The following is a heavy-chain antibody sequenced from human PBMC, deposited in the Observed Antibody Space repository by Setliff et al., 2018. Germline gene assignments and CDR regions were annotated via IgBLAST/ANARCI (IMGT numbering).Heavy chain of an antibody. J-gene: IGHJ4*02. CDR3: ARESATIGEFPLYYFDK. Sequence: PSETLSLTCSVSGGSISSGGFYWSWIRQSAGRGLEWIGHFHTGGATDYNLSLKSRVTISLDSSKNQFSLRLRSVTAADAAVYFCARESATIGEFPLYYFDKWGQGIPVTVS. D-gene: IGHD3-10*01. CDR2: FHTGGAT. CDR1: GGSISSGGFY. V-gene: IGHV4-61*09.